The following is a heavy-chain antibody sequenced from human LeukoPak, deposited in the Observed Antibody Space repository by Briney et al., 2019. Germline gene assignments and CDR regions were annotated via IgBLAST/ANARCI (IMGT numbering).Heavy chain of an antibody. J-gene: IGHJ6*01. CDR3: ARRHYGMDV. Sequence: PGGSLRLSRAASGFTFSSYNMNWVRQAPGKGLEWVSSISRSGSYIYYAASAKGRFTISRDNAKNSLYLQMNSLRAEDTAVYFCARRHYGMDVWGEGSTVTVSS. V-gene: IGHV3-21*01. CDR2: ISRSGSYI. D-gene: IGHD3-10*01. CDR1: GFTFSSYN.